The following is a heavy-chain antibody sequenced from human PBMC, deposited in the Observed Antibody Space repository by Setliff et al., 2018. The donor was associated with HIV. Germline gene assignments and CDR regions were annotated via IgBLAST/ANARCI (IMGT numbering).Heavy chain of an antibody. CDR2: IFYTGST. J-gene: IGHJ6*03. V-gene: IGHV4-59*11. D-gene: IGHD2-2*01. CDR3: VRGYCSSTTCYDDYYYMDV. CDR1: GGSISGHY. Sequence: KPSETLSLTCTVSGGSISGHYWSWIRQPPGKGLEWIAYIFYTGSTNYNPSLKSRVTISVDTSKNHFFLKLSSVTAADTAVYYCVRGYCSSTTCYDDYYYMDVWDKGSTVTVSS.